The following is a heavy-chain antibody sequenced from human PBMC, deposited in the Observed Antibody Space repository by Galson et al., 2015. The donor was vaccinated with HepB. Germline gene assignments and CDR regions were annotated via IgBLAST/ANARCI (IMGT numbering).Heavy chain of an antibody. CDR1: GYTFTSYY. Sequence: SVKVSCKASGYTFTSYYMHWGRQAPGQGLEWMGIINPSGGSTSYAQKFQGRVTMTRDTSTSTVYMELSSLRSEDTAVYYCARVSLVAAAGTTEGDYWGQGTLVTVSS. CDR2: INPSGGST. J-gene: IGHJ4*02. D-gene: IGHD6-13*01. CDR3: ARVSLVAAAGTTEGDY. V-gene: IGHV1-46*01.